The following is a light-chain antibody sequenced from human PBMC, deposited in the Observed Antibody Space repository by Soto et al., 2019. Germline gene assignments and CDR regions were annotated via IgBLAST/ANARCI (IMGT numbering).Light chain of an antibody. V-gene: IGKV3-20*01. CDR2: GAS. Sequence: VLTHTPGTLSLSPGERATLSCRASQSVSSSYLAWYQQKPGQAPRLLIYGASSRATAIPDRFSGSGSRTDFILTISRLEPEDFAVYYCQQYRTFGQGTKVDVK. CDR1: QSVSSSY. J-gene: IGKJ1*01. CDR3: QQYRT.